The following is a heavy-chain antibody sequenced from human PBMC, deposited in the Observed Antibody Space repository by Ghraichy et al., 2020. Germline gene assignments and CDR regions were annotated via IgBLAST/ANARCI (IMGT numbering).Heavy chain of an antibody. D-gene: IGHD3-3*01. V-gene: IGHV4-34*01. CDR2: VNHSGGT. CDR1: GGSFTDYY. Sequence: SETLSLTCVVHGGSFTDYYCSWIRQPPGKGLEWIAEVNHSGGTYYNPSLRRRVTISADLSKNQFSLDVRSLTAADTAVYYCAFCSGGCSPYSWGQGTLVTVSS. J-gene: IGHJ4*02. CDR3: AFCSGGCSPYS.